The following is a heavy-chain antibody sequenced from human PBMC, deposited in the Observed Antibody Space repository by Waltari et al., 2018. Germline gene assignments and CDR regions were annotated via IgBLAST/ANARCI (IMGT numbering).Heavy chain of an antibody. CDR2: MAYNGAT. CDR1: GGSITSNRHY. J-gene: IGHJ3*01. V-gene: IGHV4-39*02. CDR3: ATYIGASIGTAAFDV. D-gene: IGHD5-12*01. Sequence: QLQLQESGPGLGKPSETLSLPCIVSGGSITSNRHYWAWIRQPPGQGLAWIGTMAYNGATYSSPSLKGRVTLSRDTSKNHLSLKLGSVTAADTAVYYCATYIGASIGTAAFDVWGQGTMVTVSS.